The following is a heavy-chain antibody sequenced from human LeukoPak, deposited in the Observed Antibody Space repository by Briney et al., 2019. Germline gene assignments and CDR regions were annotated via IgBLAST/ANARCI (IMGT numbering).Heavy chain of an antibody. CDR3: ARGRGGGYSNRYYFDY. CDR2: INHSGST. CDR1: GGSFSGYY. V-gene: IGHV4-34*01. Sequence: SETLSLTCAVYGGSFSGYYWSWIREPPGKGLEWIGEINHSGSTNYNPSLKSRVTISVDTSKNQFSLKLSSVTAADTAVYYCARGRGGGYSNRYYFDYWGQGTLVTVSS. D-gene: IGHD4-11*01. J-gene: IGHJ4*02.